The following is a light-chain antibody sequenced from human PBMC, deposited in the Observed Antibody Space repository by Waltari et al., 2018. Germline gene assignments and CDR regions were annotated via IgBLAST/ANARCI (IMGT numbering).Light chain of an antibody. V-gene: IGLV2-14*03. CDR3: ASYTADSTYV. CDR2: DVT. J-gene: IGLJ1*01. Sequence: HSALTQPASVSGSPGQSITLSCTGPRSDVGGYDFVSWYRQHPGKAPKVIIFDVTQRPSGISDRFSGSKSGNTASLTISGLQADDEADYYCASYTADSTYVFGSGTTVTV. CDR1: RSDVGGYDF.